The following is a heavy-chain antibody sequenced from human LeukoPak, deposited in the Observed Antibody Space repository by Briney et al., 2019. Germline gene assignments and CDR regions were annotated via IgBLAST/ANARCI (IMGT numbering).Heavy chain of an antibody. CDR2: INTNTGNP. Sequence: ASVKVSCKASGYTFTSYYMHWVRQAPGQGLEWMGWINTNTGNPTYAQGFTGRFVFSLDTSVSTAYLQISSLKAEDTAVYYCARGIAAARSDYWGQGTLVTVSS. CDR3: ARGIAAARSDY. J-gene: IGHJ4*02. D-gene: IGHD6-13*01. CDR1: GYTFTSYY. V-gene: IGHV7-4-1*02.